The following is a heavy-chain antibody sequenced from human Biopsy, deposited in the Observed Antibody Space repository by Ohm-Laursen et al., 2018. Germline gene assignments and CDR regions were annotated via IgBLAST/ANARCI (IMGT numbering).Heavy chain of an antibody. V-gene: IGHV1-24*01. CDR3: ARLKRSDPNDYVWESYRYHDASDI. CDR2: FAPESGRI. D-gene: IGHD3-16*02. Sequence: GASVKVSCKVSGYSVTELSMHWVRQAPGQGLEWMGGFAPESGRIVYSQKFQGRVTMTEDTSTNTAYMEVWRLRSDDTAVYYCARLKRSDPNDYVWESYRYHDASDIWGVGTVVTVSS. CDR1: GYSVTELS. J-gene: IGHJ3*02.